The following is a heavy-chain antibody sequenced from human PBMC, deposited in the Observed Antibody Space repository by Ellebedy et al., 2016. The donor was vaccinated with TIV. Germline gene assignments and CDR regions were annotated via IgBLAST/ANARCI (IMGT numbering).Heavy chain of an antibody. CDR1: GGSFSGYY. CDR3: ARDEVRHLPDGNYYYYYMDV. CDR2: INHSGST. V-gene: IGHV4-34*01. D-gene: IGHD2-2*01. Sequence: SETLSLTXAVYGGSFSGYYWSWIRQPPGKGLEWIGEINHSGSTNYNPSLKSRVTISVDTSKNQFSLKLSSVTAADTAVYYCARDEVRHLPDGNYYYYYMDVWGKGTTVTVSS. J-gene: IGHJ6*03.